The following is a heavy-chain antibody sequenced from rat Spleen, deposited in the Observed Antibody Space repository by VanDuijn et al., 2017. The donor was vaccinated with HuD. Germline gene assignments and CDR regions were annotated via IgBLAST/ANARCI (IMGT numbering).Heavy chain of an antibody. D-gene: IGHD1-1*01. CDR1: GFTFSDYY. V-gene: IGHV5-7*01. CDR3: ARHPLITTVGEEYFDY. J-gene: IGHJ2*01. Sequence: EVQLVESGGGLVQPGRSMKLSCAASGFTFSDYYMAWVRQAPKKGLEWVASISYDGSSTYYRDSVKGRFTISRDNAKSTLYLQMDSLRSEDTATYYCARHPLITTVGEEYFDYWGKGVMVTVSS. CDR2: ISYDGSST.